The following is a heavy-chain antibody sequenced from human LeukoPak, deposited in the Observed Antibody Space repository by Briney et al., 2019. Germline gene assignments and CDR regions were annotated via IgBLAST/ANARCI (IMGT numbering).Heavy chain of an antibody. D-gene: IGHD1/OR15-1a*01. J-gene: IGHJ4*02. CDR3: ARASTDNWYNYFDF. CDR2: IYSGGST. Sequence: GGSQRLSCAVSGSTVTTTYLSWVRQAPGKGLEWVSLIYSGGSTYYADSVKGRFTISRDKSKNTLYLQMDSLRDDDTAVYYCARASTDNWYNYFDFWGQGTQVTVSS. CDR1: GSTVTTTY. V-gene: IGHV3-66*01.